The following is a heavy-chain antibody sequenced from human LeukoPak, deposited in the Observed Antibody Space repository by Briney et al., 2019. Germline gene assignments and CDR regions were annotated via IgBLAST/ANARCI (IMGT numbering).Heavy chain of an antibody. D-gene: IGHD2-2*01. J-gene: IGHJ4*02. CDR2: ISYDGSNK. V-gene: IGHV3-30-3*01. CDR3: AREAYRYCSSTSCSFDY. Sequence: QSGGSLRLSCAASGFTFSSYAMHWVRQAPGKGREGWAFISYDGSNKYYADSVKGRFTISRDNSKNTLYLQMNSLRAEDTAVYYCAREAYRYCSSTSCSFDYWGQGTLVTVSS. CDR1: GFTFSSYA.